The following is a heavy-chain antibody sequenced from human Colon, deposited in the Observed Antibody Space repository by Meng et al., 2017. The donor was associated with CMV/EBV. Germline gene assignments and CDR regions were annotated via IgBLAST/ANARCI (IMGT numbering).Heavy chain of an antibody. CDR1: GYIFADFW. CDR3: GRHAAGYGVDV. V-gene: IGHV5-51*01. CDR2: IYPRDSDT. J-gene: IGHJ6*02. D-gene: IGHD6-13*01. Sequence: GESRKISCKASGYIFADFWIGWVRQVPGKGLEFVGMIYPRDSDTRYSRSFEGQVTISADKSTNIAYLQWSSLKASDSAMYYCGRHAAGYGVDVWGQGTTVTVSS.